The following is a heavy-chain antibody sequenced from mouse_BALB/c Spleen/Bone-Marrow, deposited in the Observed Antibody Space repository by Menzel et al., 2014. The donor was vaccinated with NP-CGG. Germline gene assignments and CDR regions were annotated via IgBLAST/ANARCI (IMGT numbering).Heavy chain of an antibody. D-gene: IGHD1-2*01. V-gene: IGHV5-9-1*01. CDR3: ARRGENSLLRPRYFDV. CDR2: ITIGGSYT. CDR1: GFTFSSYA. Sequence: EVKVVESGGGLVKPGGSLKLSCAASGFTFSSYALSWVRQTPEKRLEWVATITIGGSYTFYPDSVRGRFTISRDNAKNTRYLQMSSLRSEDTAMYYCARRGENSLLRPRYFDVWGAGTTVTVSS. J-gene: IGHJ1*01.